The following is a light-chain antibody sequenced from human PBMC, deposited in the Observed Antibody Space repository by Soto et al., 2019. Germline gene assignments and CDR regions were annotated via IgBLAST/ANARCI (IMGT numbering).Light chain of an antibody. V-gene: IGLV7-46*01. Sequence: QAVVTQEPSLTVSPGGTVTLTCGSSTGAVTSGHYPYWFQQKPGQAPRTLIYDTSNKHSWTPARFSGSLLGGKAALTLSGXXPEDEADYYCLLSYSGGRPVFGGGTQLTVL. CDR2: DTS. J-gene: IGLJ7*01. CDR1: TGAVTSGHY. CDR3: LLSYSGGRPV.